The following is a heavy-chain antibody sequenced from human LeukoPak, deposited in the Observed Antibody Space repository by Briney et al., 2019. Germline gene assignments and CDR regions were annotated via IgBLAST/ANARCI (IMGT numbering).Heavy chain of an antibody. CDR1: GFTFDDHG. CDR2: ISWSSGII. CDR3: ARELEAGYSSSRGFDY. Sequence: PGRSLRLSCAASGFTFDDHGMHWVRHAPGKGLEWVSGISWSSGIIGYADSVKGRFTISRDNSKNTLYLQMNSLRAEDTAVYYCARELEAGYSSSRGFDYWGQGTLVTVSS. V-gene: IGHV3-9*01. J-gene: IGHJ4*02. D-gene: IGHD6-13*01.